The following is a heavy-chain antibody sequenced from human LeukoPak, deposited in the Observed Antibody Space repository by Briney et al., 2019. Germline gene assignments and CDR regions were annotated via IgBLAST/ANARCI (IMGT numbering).Heavy chain of an antibody. CDR1: GYTFTGYY. D-gene: IGHD6-13*01. J-gene: IGHJ6*03. Sequence: GASVKVSCKASGYTFTGYYMHWVRQAPGQGLEWMGWINPNSGGTNYAQKFQGRVTMTRDTSISTAYMELSSLRSEDTAVYYCASRIAHPPLFYYMDVWGKGTTVTVSS. CDR2: INPNSGGT. V-gene: IGHV1-2*02. CDR3: ASRIAHPPLFYYMDV.